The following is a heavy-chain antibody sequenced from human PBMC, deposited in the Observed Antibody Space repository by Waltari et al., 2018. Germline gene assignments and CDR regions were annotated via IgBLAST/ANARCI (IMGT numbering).Heavy chain of an antibody. CDR1: GGSISSYY. V-gene: IGHV4-59*01. Sequence: QVQLQESGPGLVKPSETLSLTCTVSGGSISSYYWNWIRQPPGKGLEWIGYIYYSGSTNYNPSLKSRVTISVDTSKNQFSLKLSSVTAADTAVYYCAMGQASGWYMAGTDAFDIWGQGTMVTVSS. CDR3: AMGQASGWYMAGTDAFDI. J-gene: IGHJ3*02. D-gene: IGHD6-19*01. CDR2: IYYSGST.